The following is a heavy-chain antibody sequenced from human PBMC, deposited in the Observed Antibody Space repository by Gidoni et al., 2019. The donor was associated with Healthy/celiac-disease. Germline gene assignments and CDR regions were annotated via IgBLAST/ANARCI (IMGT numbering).Heavy chain of an antibody. V-gene: IGHV4-61*02. CDR2: IYTSGST. Sequence: QVQLQESGPGLVKPSQTLSLTCTVSGGSISSGSYYWSWIRQPAGKGLEWIGRIYTSGSTNYNPSLKSRVTISVDTSKNQFSLKLSSVTAADTAVYYCARGRVYGGKELGTDYWGQGTLVTVSS. J-gene: IGHJ4*02. CDR1: GGSISSGSYY. D-gene: IGHD4-17*01. CDR3: ARGRVYGGKELGTDY.